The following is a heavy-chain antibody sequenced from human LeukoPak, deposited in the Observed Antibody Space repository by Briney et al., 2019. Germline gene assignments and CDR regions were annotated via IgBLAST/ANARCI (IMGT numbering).Heavy chain of an antibody. V-gene: IGHV3-74*01. CDR1: GFTFSSYS. D-gene: IGHD3-16*01. CDR2: IKSDGSNT. Sequence: GGSLRLSCAGSGFTFSSYSMNWVRQAPGKGLVWVSRIKSDGSNTNYADSVKGRFTISRDNAKNTLYLQMDSLRAEDTAVYFCAKGDKMLTWRRTYNRFDPWGQGTLVTVSS. J-gene: IGHJ5*02. CDR3: AKGDKMLTWRRTYNRFDP.